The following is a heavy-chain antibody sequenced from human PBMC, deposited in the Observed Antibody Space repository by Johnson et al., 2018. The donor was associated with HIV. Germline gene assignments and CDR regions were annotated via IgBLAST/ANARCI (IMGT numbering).Heavy chain of an antibody. V-gene: IGHV3-23*04. CDR3: AKDKRRDGYNSDAFDI. D-gene: IGHD5-24*01. J-gene: IGHJ3*02. Sequence: VQLVESGGGLVQPGGSLRLSCAASGFSFSTYAMTWVRQAPGKGLQWVSTISGGGSGTYYADSVKGRYTISRDNSMNSLYLQMNSLRAEDTALYYFAKDKRRDGYNSDAFDIWGQGTVVTVSS. CDR1: GFSFSTYA. CDR2: ISGGGSGT.